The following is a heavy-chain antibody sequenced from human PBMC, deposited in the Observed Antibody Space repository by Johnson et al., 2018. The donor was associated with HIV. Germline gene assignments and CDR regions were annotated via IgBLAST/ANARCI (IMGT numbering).Heavy chain of an antibody. D-gene: IGHD3-3*01. CDR3: ARDLGEREDEEWATDYYDFSIAYPVPGPRDVVGVFDI. V-gene: IGHV3-30*02. CDR2: IRYDGSNK. CDR1: GFTFNTYG. Sequence: QVQLVESGGGVVQPGGSLRLSCAASGFTFNTYGMHWVRQAPGKGLEWVAFIRYDGSNKYYAAYVKGRFTISRNNSKKTLYMQIKDLNAEEEAVYYCARDLGEREDEEWATDYYDFSIAYPVPGPRDVVGVFDIWGQGTMVTVSS. J-gene: IGHJ3*02.